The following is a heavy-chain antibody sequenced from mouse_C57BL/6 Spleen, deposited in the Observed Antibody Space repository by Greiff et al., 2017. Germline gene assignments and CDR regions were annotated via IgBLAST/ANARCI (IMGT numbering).Heavy chain of an antibody. V-gene: IGHV5-17*01. CDR1: GFTFSDYG. CDR2: ISSGSSTI. Sequence: EVKLVESGGGLVKPGGSLKLSCAASGFTFSDYGMHWVRQAPEKGLEWVAYISSGSSTIYYADTVKGRFTISRDNAKNTLFLQMTSLRSEDTAMYYCARGGYYVRDYAMDYWGQGTSVTVSS. CDR3: ARGGYYVRDYAMDY. J-gene: IGHJ4*01. D-gene: IGHD1-1*01.